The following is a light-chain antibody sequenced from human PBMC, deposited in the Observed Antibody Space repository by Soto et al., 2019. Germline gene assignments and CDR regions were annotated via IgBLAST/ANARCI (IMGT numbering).Light chain of an antibody. J-gene: IGLJ1*01. CDR1: STNIGGNS. CDR2: DNN. CDR3: GAWDSTLRAGV. V-gene: IGLV1-51*01. Sequence: QSVLTQPPSVSAAPGQKVTISCTGSSTNIGGNSVFWYQQFPGTAPKLLIYDNNKRPSGIPDRFSGSKSGTSATLGIAGLQAGDEADYYCGAWDSTLRAGVFGAGTKVTVL.